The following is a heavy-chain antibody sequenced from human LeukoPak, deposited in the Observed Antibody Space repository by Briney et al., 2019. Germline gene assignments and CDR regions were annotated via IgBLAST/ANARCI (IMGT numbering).Heavy chain of an antibody. D-gene: IGHD3-3*01. V-gene: IGHV7-4-1*02. CDR2: VNTNTGNP. Sequence: ASVKVSCKASGYTFIGFSINWVRQAPGQGLEWMGWVNTNTGNPTYAQGFTGRFVFSLDTSVSTAYLQISSLKAEDTAVYYCARDGRITIFGVVIGTGADYWGQGTLVTVSS. CDR3: ARDGRITIFGVVIGTGADY. CDR1: GYTFIGFS. J-gene: IGHJ4*02.